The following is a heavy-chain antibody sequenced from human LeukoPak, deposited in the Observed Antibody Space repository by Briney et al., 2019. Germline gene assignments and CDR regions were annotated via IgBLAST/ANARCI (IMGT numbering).Heavy chain of an antibody. CDR2: ISHSGST. D-gene: IGHD3-16*01. CDR1: GGSFSGYY. CDR3: ASFRWGIDFEY. J-gene: IGHJ4*02. V-gene: IGHV4-34*01. Sequence: PSETLSLTCDVYGGSFSGYYWSFIRQTPGKGLEWIGEISHSGSTNYHRSLKSRLTISVDTSKNQFSLKLNSVTAADTAVYYCASFRWGIDFEYWGQGTLVTVSS.